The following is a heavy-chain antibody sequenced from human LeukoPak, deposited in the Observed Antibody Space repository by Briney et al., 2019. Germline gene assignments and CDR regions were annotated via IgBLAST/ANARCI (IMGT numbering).Heavy chain of an antibody. D-gene: IGHD2-8*01. CDR3: AKDSGSGMVYAHIDY. CDR2: ISWDGGST. V-gene: IGHV3-43*01. Sequence: PGGSLRLSCAASGFTFDDYTMHWVRQAPGKGLEWVSLISWDGGSTYHADSVKGRFTIPRDNSKNSLYLQMNSLRTEDTALYYCAKDSGSGMVYAHIDYWGQGTLVTVSS. J-gene: IGHJ4*02. CDR1: GFTFDDYT.